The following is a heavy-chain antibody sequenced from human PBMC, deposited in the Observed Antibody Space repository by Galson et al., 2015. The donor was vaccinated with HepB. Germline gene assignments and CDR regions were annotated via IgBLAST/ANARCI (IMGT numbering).Heavy chain of an antibody. CDR1: GYSFTNYW. CDR3: GRLGARWDLLDY. J-gene: IGHJ4*02. V-gene: IGHV5-51*01. D-gene: IGHD1-26*01. Sequence: QSGAEVKKPGESLKISCQASGYSFTNYWIGWVRQMPGKGLEWMGIIYPGDSDTRYSPSFQGQVTISVDKSISTAYLQWSSLKASDTAMYYCGRLGARWDLLDYWGQGTLVTVSS. CDR2: IYPGDSDT.